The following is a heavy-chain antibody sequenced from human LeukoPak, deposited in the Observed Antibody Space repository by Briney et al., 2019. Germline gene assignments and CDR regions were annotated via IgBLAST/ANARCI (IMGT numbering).Heavy chain of an antibody. J-gene: IGHJ6*04. CDR2: INAGNGNT. CDR1: GYTFTSYA. D-gene: IGHD6-13*01. CDR3: AREKQQLGQDYYYGMDV. Sequence: ASVKVSCKASGYTFTSYAMHWVRQAPGQRLEGMGRINAGNGNTKYSQKFQGRVTITRDTSASTAYMELSSLRSEDTAVYYCAREKQQLGQDYYYGMDVWGKGTTVTVSS. V-gene: IGHV1-3*01.